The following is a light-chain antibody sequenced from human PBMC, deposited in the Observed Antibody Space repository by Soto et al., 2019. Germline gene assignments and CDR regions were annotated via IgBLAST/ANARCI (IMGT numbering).Light chain of an antibody. J-gene: IGKJ2*01. CDR3: QQYGSSPYT. CDR2: GAS. Sequence: EIVLTQSPGTLSLSPEERATLSCRASQSVSSSYLAWYQQKPGQPPRLLIYGASSRATGIPDRFSGSGSGTDFTLTISKLEPEDVAVYYCQQYGSSPYTFGQGANLEIK. V-gene: IGKV3-20*01. CDR1: QSVSSSY.